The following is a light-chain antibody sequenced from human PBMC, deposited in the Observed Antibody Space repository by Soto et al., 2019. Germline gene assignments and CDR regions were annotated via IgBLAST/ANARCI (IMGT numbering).Light chain of an antibody. CDR2: GAS. V-gene: IGKV3-15*01. CDR1: QSVSSN. Sequence: EIVMTQSPATLSVSPGERATLSCRASQSVSSNLAWYQQKPGQAPRLLIYGASTRATGIPARFSGSGSGTEFTLTISSLQSEDFAVYYCQQYNNWPRPTFGQGTKVEIK. J-gene: IGKJ1*01. CDR3: QQYNNWPRPT.